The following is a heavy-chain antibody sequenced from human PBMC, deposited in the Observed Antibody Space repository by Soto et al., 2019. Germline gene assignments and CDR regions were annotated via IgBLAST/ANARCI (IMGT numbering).Heavy chain of an antibody. CDR3: ARADYEILTGAYAMDV. D-gene: IGHD3-9*01. CDR1: DDFISSYY. Sequence: SETLSLTCTVSDDFISSYYWNWIRQPAGKGLEWIGRVSTNGATNYNPSLESRVTMSVDTSKNQFSLKLTSVTAADTDVYFCARADYEILTGAYAMDVWGQGTTVTVSS. CDR2: VSTNGAT. J-gene: IGHJ6*02. V-gene: IGHV4-4*07.